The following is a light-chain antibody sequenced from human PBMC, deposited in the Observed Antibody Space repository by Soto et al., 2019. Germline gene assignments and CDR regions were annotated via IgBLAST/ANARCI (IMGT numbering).Light chain of an antibody. V-gene: IGKV1-39*01. CDR2: AAS. Sequence: IQVTQSPSSLSASVGDRVTITCRASQSISNHLNWYQQKPGKAPKLLIFAASSLQSGVPSRFSGSRSGPDFTLTISSLQPEDFATYYCQQSYSSPPTFGQGTKVDI. CDR3: QQSYSSPPT. CDR1: QSISNH. J-gene: IGKJ1*01.